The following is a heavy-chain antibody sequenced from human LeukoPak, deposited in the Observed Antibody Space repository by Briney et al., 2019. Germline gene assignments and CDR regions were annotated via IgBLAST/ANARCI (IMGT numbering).Heavy chain of an antibody. CDR3: ARDPYSGGYSDYYYYYMDV. V-gene: IGHV3-21*01. Sequence: GGSLRLSCAASGFTFSSYGMHWVRQAPGKGLEWVSSITSSSTYIYYADSVKGRFTISRDNAKNSPYLEMNSLRVDDTAVYYCARDPYSGGYSDYYYYYMDVWGKGTTVTVSS. D-gene: IGHD3-22*01. CDR1: GFTFSSYG. J-gene: IGHJ6*03. CDR2: ITSSSTYI.